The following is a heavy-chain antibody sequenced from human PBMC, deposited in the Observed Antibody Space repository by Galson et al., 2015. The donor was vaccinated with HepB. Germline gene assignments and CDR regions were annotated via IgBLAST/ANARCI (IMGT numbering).Heavy chain of an antibody. CDR2: ISAYNGNT. J-gene: IGHJ4*02. CDR3: ARVDHEWELQAGCDY. Sequence: SVKVSCKASGYTFTSYGISWVRQAPGQGLEWMGWISAYNGNTNYAQKLQGRVTMTTDTSTSTAYMELRSLRSDDTAVYYCARVDHEWELQAGCDYWGQGTLVTVSS. V-gene: IGHV1-18*01. D-gene: IGHD1-26*01. CDR1: GYTFTSYG.